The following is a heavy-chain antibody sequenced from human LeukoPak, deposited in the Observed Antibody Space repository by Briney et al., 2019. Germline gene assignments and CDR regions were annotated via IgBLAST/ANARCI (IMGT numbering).Heavy chain of an antibody. Sequence: GGSLRLSCAASGFTFSSYSMNWVRQAPGKGLEWVSYISSSSSTIYYAASVKGRFTISRDNAKNSLYLQMNSLRAEDTAVYYCARGSGYSSGWYWGQGTLVIVSS. CDR1: GFTFSSYS. CDR3: ARGSGYSSGWY. D-gene: IGHD6-19*01. CDR2: ISSSSSTI. V-gene: IGHV3-48*01. J-gene: IGHJ4*02.